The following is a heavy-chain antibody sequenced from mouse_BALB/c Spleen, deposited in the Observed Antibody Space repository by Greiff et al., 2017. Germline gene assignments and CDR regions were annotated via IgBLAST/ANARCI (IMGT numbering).Heavy chain of an antibody. CDR1: GYAFSSYW. CDR3: ASRNSLGGGFAY. CDR2: IYPGDGDT. J-gene: IGHJ3*01. Sequence: VKLQESGAELVRPGSSVKISCKASGYAFSSYWMNWVKQRPGQGLEWIGQIYPGDGDTNYNGKFKGKATLTADKSSSTAYMQLSSLTSEDSAVYFCASRNSLGGGFAYWGQGTLVTVAA. D-gene: IGHD6-2*01. V-gene: IGHV1-80*01.